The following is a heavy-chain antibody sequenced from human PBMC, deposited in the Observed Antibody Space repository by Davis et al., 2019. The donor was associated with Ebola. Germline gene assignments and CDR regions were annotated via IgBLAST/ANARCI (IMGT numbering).Heavy chain of an antibody. J-gene: IGHJ4*02. V-gene: IGHV3-23*01. CDR2: ISSSGGST. Sequence: GESLKISCVASGLTVSSNYMSWVRQAPGKGLEWVSAISSSGGSTYYADSVKGRFTISRDNSKNTLYLQMNSLRAEDTAVYYCAKDLDERSGYDSVYFDYWGQGTLVTVSS. CDR1: GLTVSSNY. CDR3: AKDLDERSGYDSVYFDY. D-gene: IGHD5-12*01.